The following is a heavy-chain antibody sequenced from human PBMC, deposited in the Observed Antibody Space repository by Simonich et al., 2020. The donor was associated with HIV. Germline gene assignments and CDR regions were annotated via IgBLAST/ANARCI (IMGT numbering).Heavy chain of an antibody. J-gene: IGHJ4*02. CDR2: IYWDDDK. Sequence: QLTLKESGPTLVKHTQPLTLTCTFSGFSLSTSGGGVGWIRQPPGKALRWLAPIYWDDDKRYSPSLKSRLTITKDTSKNQVVLTMTNMDPVDTATYYCAHRRLNWGGDYFDYWGQGTLVTVSS. D-gene: IGHD7-27*01. CDR1: GFSLSTSGGG. CDR3: AHRRLNWGGDYFDY. V-gene: IGHV2-5*02.